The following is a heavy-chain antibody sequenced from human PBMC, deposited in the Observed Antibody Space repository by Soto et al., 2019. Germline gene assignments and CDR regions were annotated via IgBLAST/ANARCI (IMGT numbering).Heavy chain of an antibody. CDR3: ARQMVRGVITMGPSSTYFDY. J-gene: IGHJ4*02. CDR2: IYYSGST. D-gene: IGHD3-10*01. Sequence: PSETQSLTSTVSGGSISSYYWSWIRQPPGKGLEWIGYIYYSGSTSYNPSLKSRLTISVDTSKNQFSLRLTSVTAADTAVYYCARQMVRGVITMGPSSTYFDYWGQGTLVTVSS. V-gene: IGHV4-59*01. CDR1: GGSISSYY.